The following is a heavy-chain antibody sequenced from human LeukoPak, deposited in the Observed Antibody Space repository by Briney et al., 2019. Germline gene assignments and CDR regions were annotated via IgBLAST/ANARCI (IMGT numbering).Heavy chain of an antibody. J-gene: IGHJ6*03. D-gene: IGHD1-26*01. CDR2: ISSSGSTI. CDR3: ARDSGRYGYYMDV. Sequence: GGSLRLSCAASGFTFSSYWMSWVRQAPGKGLEWVSYISSSGSTIYYADSVKGRFTISRDNAKNSLYLQMNSLRVEDTAVYYCARDSGRYGYYMDVWGKGTTVTVSS. CDR1: GFTFSSYW. V-gene: IGHV3-48*01.